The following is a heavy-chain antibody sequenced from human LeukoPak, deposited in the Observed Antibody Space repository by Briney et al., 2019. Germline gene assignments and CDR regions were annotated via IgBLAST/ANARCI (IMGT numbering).Heavy chain of an antibody. J-gene: IGHJ4*02. Sequence: SETLSLTCAVYGGSFSGYYWSWIRQPPGKGLEWIGEINHSGSTNYNPSLKSRVTISVDTSKNQFSLKLSSVTAADTAVYYCARLSAQWLVPYFDYWGQGTLVTVSS. V-gene: IGHV4-34*01. CDR1: GGSFSGYY. CDR2: INHSGST. D-gene: IGHD6-19*01. CDR3: ARLSAQWLVPYFDY.